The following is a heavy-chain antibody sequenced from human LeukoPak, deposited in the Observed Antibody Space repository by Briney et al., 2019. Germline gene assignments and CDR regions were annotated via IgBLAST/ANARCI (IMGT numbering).Heavy chain of an antibody. Sequence: VASVKVSCKASGYTFTSYYMHWVRQAPGQGLEWMGIINPSGGSTSYAQKFQGRVTMTRDTSTSTVYMELSSLRSEDTAVYYCARESSPGGGSSGYCFDYWGQGTLVTVSS. V-gene: IGHV1-46*01. D-gene: IGHD3-22*01. CDR1: GYTFTSYY. CDR3: ARESSPGGGSSGYCFDY. J-gene: IGHJ4*02. CDR2: INPSGGST.